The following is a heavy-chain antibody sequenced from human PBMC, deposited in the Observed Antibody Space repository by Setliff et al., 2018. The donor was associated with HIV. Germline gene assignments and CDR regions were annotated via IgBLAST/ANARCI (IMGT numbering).Heavy chain of an antibody. CDR2: ISWDGIKT. CDR3: ARDHYLGLDY. V-gene: IGHV3-20*04. J-gene: IGHJ4*02. D-gene: IGHD7-27*01. Sequence: GESLKISCAGSGFMFNDYGMSWVRQAPGKGLEWVAGISWDGIKTTCGDSVRGRFTISRDNVEKSVYLQMNRLRNEDTARYYCARDHYLGLDYWGQGSLVTVST. CDR1: GFMFNDYG.